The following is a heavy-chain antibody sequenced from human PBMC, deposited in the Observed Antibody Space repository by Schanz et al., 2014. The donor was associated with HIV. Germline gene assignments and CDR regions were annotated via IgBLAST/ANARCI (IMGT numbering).Heavy chain of an antibody. CDR3: ARGAAEMATMTPWRY. Sequence: QVQLVQSGAEVKKPGASVKVSCKASRYTFTAYYMHWVRQAPGQGLEWMGWINPNSGGTNYAQKLQGRVTMTTDTSTSTAYMDLRSLRSDDTAVYYCARGAAEMATMTPWRYWGQGTLVTVSS. D-gene: IGHD5-12*01. J-gene: IGHJ4*02. V-gene: IGHV1-2*02. CDR1: RYTFTAYY. CDR2: INPNSGGT.